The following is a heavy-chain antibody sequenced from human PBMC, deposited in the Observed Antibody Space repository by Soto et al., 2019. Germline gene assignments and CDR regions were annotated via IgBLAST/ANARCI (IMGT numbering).Heavy chain of an antibody. CDR1: GFTFSTYG. CDR2: VWSDGSKE. CDR3: AKDRGYCDTSSCYLGHAFDI. D-gene: IGHD2-2*01. V-gene: IGHV3-30*02. J-gene: IGHJ3*02. Sequence: GGSLRLSCAASGFTFSTYGVHWVRQAPGKGLEWVAVVWSDGSKELYADSVKDRFTIFRDNSQNTVYLQMNSLRPEDTAVYYCAKDRGYCDTSSCYLGHAFDIWGQGTMVTVSS.